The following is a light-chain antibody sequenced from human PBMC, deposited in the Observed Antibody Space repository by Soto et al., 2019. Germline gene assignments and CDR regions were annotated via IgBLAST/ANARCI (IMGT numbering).Light chain of an antibody. Sequence: QSALTQPTSVSGSPGQSITIACTGTSRDLGSYDFVSWFQQHPGKAPKLRMYDVTNRPSGVSYRFSGSKSGNTASLTISGLQAEDEADYYCSSFTTTNTWVFGGGTKLTVL. V-gene: IGLV2-14*01. CDR1: SRDLGSYDF. CDR3: SSFTTTNTWV. J-gene: IGLJ3*02. CDR2: DVT.